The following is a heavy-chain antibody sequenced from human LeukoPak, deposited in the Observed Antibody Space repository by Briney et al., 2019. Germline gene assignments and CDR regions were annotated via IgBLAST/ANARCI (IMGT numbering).Heavy chain of an antibody. D-gene: IGHD4-17*01. CDR1: GYTFTSYD. V-gene: IGHV1-18*01. CDR2: ISAHNGNT. CDR3: ARGATVTTFNDY. J-gene: IGHJ4*02. Sequence: ASVKVSCKASGYTFTSYDLSWVRQAPGQGLEWMGWISAHNGNTNYAQKFQGRVTMTTDTSTSTAYMELKSLRSDDTAIYYCARGATVTTFNDYWGQGTLVTVSS.